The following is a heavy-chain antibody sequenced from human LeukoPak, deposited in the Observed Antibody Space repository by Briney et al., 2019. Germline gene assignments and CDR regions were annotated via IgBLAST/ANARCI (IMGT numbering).Heavy chain of an antibody. CDR2: IRYDGSSE. CDR3: AVGAVLDY. J-gene: IGHJ4*02. D-gene: IGHD4/OR15-4a*01. V-gene: IGHV3-30*02. Sequence: PGGSLRLSCAASGFTFSSYGMHWVRQAPGKGLEWVAFIRYDGSSEYYADSVTGRFTISRDNSKNTLYLQMNSLRAEDTAVYYCAVGAVLDYWGQGTLVTVSS. CDR1: GFTFSSYG.